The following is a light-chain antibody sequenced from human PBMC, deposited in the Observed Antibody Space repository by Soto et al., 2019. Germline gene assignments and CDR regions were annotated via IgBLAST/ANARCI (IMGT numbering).Light chain of an antibody. J-gene: IGKJ1*01. CDR1: QGISSW. V-gene: IGKV1-5*03. Sequence: DSQMTQSPSSVSASVGDRVTITCRASQGISSWLAWYQQKPGKAPNLLIDKASSLKSGVPSRFSGSGSGTEFTLTISNLQPDDFATYYCQQYDTYWTFGQGTKVDIK. CDR2: KAS. CDR3: QQYDTYWT.